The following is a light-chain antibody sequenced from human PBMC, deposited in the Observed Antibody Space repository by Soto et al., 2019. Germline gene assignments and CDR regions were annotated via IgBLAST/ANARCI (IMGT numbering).Light chain of an antibody. CDR1: SSDVGGYDY. V-gene: IGLV2-8*01. J-gene: IGLJ1*01. CDR2: EVT. CDR3: SSYTGGNPSYV. Sequence: QSVLTQPPSASGSPGQSVTISCTGTSSDVGGYDYASWYQQHPGKAPKLMIYEVTIRPSGVSDRFSGSKSGNTASLTVSGLQAEDEADYYCSSYTGGNPSYVFGTGTKSPS.